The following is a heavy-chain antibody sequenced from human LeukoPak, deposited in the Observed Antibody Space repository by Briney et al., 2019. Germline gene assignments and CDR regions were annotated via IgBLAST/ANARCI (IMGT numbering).Heavy chain of an antibody. J-gene: IGHJ4*02. CDR3: VKAQGFFDS. V-gene: IGHV3-23*01. Sequence: GGSLRLSCAASGFTFSSYAMSWVRQAPGKGLEWVSSISASGGSTYYADSVKGRFTISRDNSKNTLDLQMSSLRAENTAVYYCVKAQGFFDSWGQGTLVTVSS. CDR2: ISASGGST. CDR1: GFTFSSYA.